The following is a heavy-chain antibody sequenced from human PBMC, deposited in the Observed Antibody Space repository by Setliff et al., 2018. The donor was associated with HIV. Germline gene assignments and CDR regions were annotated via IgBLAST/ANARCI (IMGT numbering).Heavy chain of an antibody. CDR3: AREGTEPGKTTITGLDS. CDR1: GYSFTTNW. Sequence: GESLKISCKASGYSFTTNWIGWVRQLPGSGLEWVGIICPGDSDTRYSPSFQGRGVMSADESISTAYMKWNNLKASDTGMYYCAREGTEPGKTTITGLDSWGQGTLVTVSS. V-gene: IGHV5-51*01. D-gene: IGHD4-4*01. J-gene: IGHJ4*02. CDR2: ICPGDSDT.